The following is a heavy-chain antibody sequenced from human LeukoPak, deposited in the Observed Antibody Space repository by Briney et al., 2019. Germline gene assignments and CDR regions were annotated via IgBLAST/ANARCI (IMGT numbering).Heavy chain of an antibody. D-gene: IGHD3-10*01. Sequence: GGSLRLSCAASGLTFSNYAMNWVRQASGRGLEWVSGITDSGRKTYYADSVKGRFSISRDNSKNTLYLQMNSLRAEDTAVYYCAKDWRGDGTGDYWGQGTLVTVSS. CDR1: GLTFSNYA. CDR3: AKDWRGDGTGDY. CDR2: ITDSGRKT. J-gene: IGHJ4*02. V-gene: IGHV3-23*01.